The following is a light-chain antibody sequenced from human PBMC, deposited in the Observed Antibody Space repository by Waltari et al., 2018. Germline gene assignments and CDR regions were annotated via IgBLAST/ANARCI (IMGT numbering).Light chain of an antibody. CDR1: TSDVGGYDF. J-gene: IGLJ3*02. CDR2: DVS. V-gene: IGLV2-14*03. Sequence: QPALTQPASVSGSPGQSITISCTGTTSDVGGYDFVSWYQQHPGKAPKLKISDVSDRPSSVSPLFSSSKSCITASLTISVLQPEDEATYFCSSFTLTNPWVFGGGTNLTVL. CDR3: SSFTLTNPWV.